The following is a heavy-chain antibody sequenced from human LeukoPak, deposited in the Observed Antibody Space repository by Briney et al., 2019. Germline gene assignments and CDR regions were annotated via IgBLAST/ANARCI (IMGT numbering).Heavy chain of an antibody. V-gene: IGHV1-69*13. CDR1: GGTFSSYA. CDR3: ARGITRGYSYGYEGIDY. CDR2: IIPIFGTA. D-gene: IGHD5-18*01. J-gene: IGHJ4*02. Sequence: ASVKVSCKASGGTFSSYAISWVRQAPGQGLEWMGGIIPIFGTANYAQKFQGRVTITADESTSTAYMELSSLRSEDTAVYYCARGITRGYSYGYEGIDYWGQGTLVTVSS.